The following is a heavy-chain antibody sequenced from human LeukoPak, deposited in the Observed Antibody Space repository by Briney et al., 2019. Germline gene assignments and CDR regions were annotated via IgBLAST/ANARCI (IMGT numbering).Heavy chain of an antibody. V-gene: IGHV3-30*18. Sequence: PGGSLRLSCAASGFTFSSYGMHWVRQAPGKGLEWVAVISYDGSNKYYADSVKGRFTISRDNSKNTLYLQMNSLRAEDTAVYYCAKDGSEWYSSSWFSPVEGPPNWFDPWGQGTLVTVSS. J-gene: IGHJ5*02. D-gene: IGHD6-13*01. CDR2: ISYDGSNK. CDR3: AKDGSEWYSSSWFSPVEGPPNWFDP. CDR1: GFTFSSYG.